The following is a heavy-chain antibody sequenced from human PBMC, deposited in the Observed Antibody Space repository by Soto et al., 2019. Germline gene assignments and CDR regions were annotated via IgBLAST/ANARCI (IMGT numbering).Heavy chain of an antibody. V-gene: IGHV4-4*02. D-gene: IGHD3-16*01. Sequence: QVQLQESGPGLVTPSGILSLTCAVSGGSITDKWWSWIRQTPGKGLEWIGEVHHSGSTNYSPSLKSRVTLSVDTSKNDFSLKLLSLTAADTAIYYCAREGDHPFSLGYWGQGTLVTVSS. J-gene: IGHJ4*02. CDR2: VHHSGST. CDR1: GGSITDKW. CDR3: AREGDHPFSLGY.